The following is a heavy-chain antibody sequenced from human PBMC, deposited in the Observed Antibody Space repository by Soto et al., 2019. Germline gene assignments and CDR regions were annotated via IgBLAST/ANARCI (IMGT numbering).Heavy chain of an antibody. D-gene: IGHD3-22*01. CDR2: INPNSGGT. Sequence: ASVKVSCKASGYTFTGYYMHWVRQAPGQGLEWMGWINPNSGGTNYAQKFQGWVTMTSDTSISTAYMELSRLRSDDTPVYYCPTDCSNYYDSCMDVCRQGTTVTASS. CDR3: PTDCSNYYDSCMDV. J-gene: IGHJ6*02. CDR1: GYTFTGYY. V-gene: IGHV1-2*04.